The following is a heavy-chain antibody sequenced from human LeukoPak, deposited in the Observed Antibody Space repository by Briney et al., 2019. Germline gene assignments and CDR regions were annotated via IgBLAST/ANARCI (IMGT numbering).Heavy chain of an antibody. D-gene: IGHD3-10*01. CDR2: IEQDGSKK. Sequence: GGSLRLSCAASGFTFSSYWMSWVRQAPGKGLEWVANIEQDGSKKNYVDSVKGRSTISRDNAKNSLYLQMNSLRVEDTAVYYCARFISLGGWGQGAPVTVSS. V-gene: IGHV3-7*01. CDR1: GFTFSSYW. J-gene: IGHJ4*02. CDR3: ARFISLGG.